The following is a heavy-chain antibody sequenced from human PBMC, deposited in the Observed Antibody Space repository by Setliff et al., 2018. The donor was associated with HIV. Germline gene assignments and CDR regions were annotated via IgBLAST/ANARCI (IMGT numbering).Heavy chain of an antibody. Sequence: GGSLRLSCAASGFTLSDYYMIWIRQAPGKGLEWVSYISSRGSTMYYVDSVKGRFTISRDNGKNSLYLQMNSLRAEDTAVYYCASSGYNYGGYYMDVWGKGTTVTVSS. CDR2: ISSRGSTM. J-gene: IGHJ6*03. CDR3: ASSGYNYGGYYMDV. V-gene: IGHV3-11*01. D-gene: IGHD5-18*01. CDR1: GFTLSDYY.